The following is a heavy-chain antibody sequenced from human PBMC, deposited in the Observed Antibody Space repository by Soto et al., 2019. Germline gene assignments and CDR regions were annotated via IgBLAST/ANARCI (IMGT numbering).Heavy chain of an antibody. Sequence: ASVKVSCKASGYTFTGYYMHWVRQAPGQGLDWMGWINPNSGGTNYAQKFQGWVTMTRDTSISTAYMELSRLRSDDTAVYYCARDGVAAAGIYYYYGMDVWGQGTTVTVSS. V-gene: IGHV1-2*04. CDR2: INPNSGGT. CDR3: ARDGVAAAGIYYYYGMDV. CDR1: GYTFTGYY. D-gene: IGHD6-13*01. J-gene: IGHJ6*02.